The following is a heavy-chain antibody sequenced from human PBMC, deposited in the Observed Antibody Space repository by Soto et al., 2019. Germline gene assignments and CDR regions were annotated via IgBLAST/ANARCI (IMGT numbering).Heavy chain of an antibody. Sequence: LRLSCAASGFTFSNYAMSWVRQAPGKGLEWVSAISGSGGSTYYADSVKGRFTISRDNSKNTLYLQMNSLRAEDTAVYYCAKSGGYDVWSGYGKDAFDIWGQGTMVTVSS. D-gene: IGHD3-3*01. J-gene: IGHJ3*02. CDR3: AKSGGYDVWSGYGKDAFDI. CDR2: ISGSGGST. V-gene: IGHV3-23*01. CDR1: GFTFSNYA.